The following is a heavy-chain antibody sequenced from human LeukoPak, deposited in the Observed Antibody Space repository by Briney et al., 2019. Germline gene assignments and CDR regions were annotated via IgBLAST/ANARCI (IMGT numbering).Heavy chain of an antibody. J-gene: IGHJ4*02. D-gene: IGHD3-22*01. V-gene: IGHV3-30-3*01. CDR3: AKGLDYYDSSGSVY. Sequence: GGSLRLSCAASGFTFSSYAMPWVRQAPGKGLEWVAVISYDGSNKYYADSVKGRFTISRDNSKNTLYLQMNSLRAEDTAVYYCAKGLDYYDSSGSVYWGQGTLVTVSS. CDR1: GFTFSSYA. CDR2: ISYDGSNK.